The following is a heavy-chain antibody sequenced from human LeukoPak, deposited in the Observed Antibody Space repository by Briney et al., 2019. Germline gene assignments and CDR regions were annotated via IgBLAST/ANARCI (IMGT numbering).Heavy chain of an antibody. Sequence: SETLSLTCTVSGGSISSSSYYWGWIRQPPGKGLEWIGSIYYSGSTYYNPSLKSRVTISVDKSKNQFSLKLSSVTAADTAVYYCARASHDYGDYSHFDYWGQGTLVTVSS. CDR3: ARASHDYGDYSHFDY. J-gene: IGHJ4*02. D-gene: IGHD4-17*01. V-gene: IGHV4-39*07. CDR1: GGSISSSSYY. CDR2: IYYSGST.